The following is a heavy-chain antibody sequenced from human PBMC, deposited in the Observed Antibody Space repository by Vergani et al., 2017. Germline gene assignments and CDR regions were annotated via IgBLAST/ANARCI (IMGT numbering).Heavy chain of an antibody. J-gene: IGHJ6*02. CDR2: IYYSGST. V-gene: IGHV4-30-4*01. CDR3: ARVRRXDSRGYYYYYGMDV. Sequence: QVQLQESGPGLVKPSQTLALTCTVSGGSTSSGDYYWSWIRQPPGKGLEWIGYIYYSGSTYYNPSLKSRVTISVDTTKNRFCLKLSSVTAADTAVYYCARVRRXDSRGYYYYYGMDVWGQGTTVTVSS. CDR1: GGSTSSGDYY. D-gene: IGHD3-22*01.